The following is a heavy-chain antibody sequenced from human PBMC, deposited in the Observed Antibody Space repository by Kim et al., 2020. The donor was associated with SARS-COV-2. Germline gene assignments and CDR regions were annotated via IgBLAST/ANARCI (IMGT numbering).Heavy chain of an antibody. D-gene: IGHD3-10*01. V-gene: IGHV3-74*01. CDR3: TRYGSGSHFDY. CDR1: GFTFSSYL. CDR2: ITGDGTNT. J-gene: IGHJ4*02. Sequence: LSLTCAASGFTFSSYLMHWVRQAPGKGLAWVSRITGDGTNTLYADSVKGRFTISRDNAKNTLYLQMNSLRVEDTAIYYCTRYGSGSHFDYWGQGTLVTVSS.